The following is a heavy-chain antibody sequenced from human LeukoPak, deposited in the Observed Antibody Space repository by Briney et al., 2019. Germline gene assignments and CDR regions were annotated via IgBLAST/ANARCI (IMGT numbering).Heavy chain of an antibody. CDR2: IYYSGST. Sequence: SETLSLTCTVSGGSISSSSYYWGWIRQPPGKGLEWIGSIYYSGSTYYNPSLKSRVTISVDTSKNQFSLKLSSVTAADTAVYYCARRRYSGSYLDFGLDAFDIWGQGTMVTVSS. CDR3: ARRRYSGSYLDFGLDAFDI. V-gene: IGHV4-39*07. D-gene: IGHD1-26*01. CDR1: GGSISSSSYY. J-gene: IGHJ3*02.